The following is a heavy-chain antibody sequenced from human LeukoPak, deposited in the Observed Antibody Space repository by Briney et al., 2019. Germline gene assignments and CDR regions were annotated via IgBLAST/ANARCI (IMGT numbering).Heavy chain of an antibody. CDR2: IIPIFGTA. Sequence: SVKVSCKASGGTFSSYAISWVRQAPGQGLEWMGGIIPIFGTANYAQKFQGRVTITADESTSTAYMELSSLRSEDTAVYYCARIVDYDFWSGYYTAVDWFDPWGQGTLVTVSS. J-gene: IGHJ5*02. V-gene: IGHV1-69*13. CDR3: ARIVDYDFWSGYYTAVDWFDP. D-gene: IGHD3-3*01. CDR1: GGTFSSYA.